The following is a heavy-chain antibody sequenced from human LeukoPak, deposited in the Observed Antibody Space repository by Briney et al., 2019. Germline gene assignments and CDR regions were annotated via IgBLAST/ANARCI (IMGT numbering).Heavy chain of an antibody. J-gene: IGHJ4*02. V-gene: IGHV3-33*06. Sequence: GGSLRLSCAASGFTFSSYGMHWVRQAPGKGLEWVAVIWYDGSNKYYADSVKGRFTISRDNSKNTLYLQMNSLRAEDTAVYYCAKHRFSAPFDYWGQGTLVTVSS. D-gene: IGHD3-16*02. CDR2: IWYDGSNK. CDR3: AKHRFSAPFDY. CDR1: GFTFSSYG.